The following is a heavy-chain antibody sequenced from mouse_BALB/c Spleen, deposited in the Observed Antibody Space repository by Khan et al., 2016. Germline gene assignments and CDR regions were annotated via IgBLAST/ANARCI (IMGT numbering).Heavy chain of an antibody. J-gene: IGHJ2*01. V-gene: IGHV1-80*01. CDR2: IYPGDGDT. CDR1: GFAFSSYW. Sequence: QVQLQQPGAELVRPGSSVKISCKASGFAFSSYWMNWVKQRPGQGLEWIGQIYPGDGDTNYNGKFKGKATLTADKSSSTAYMQLSSLTSEDTAVYYCARINAWGQGTTLTVSS. CDR3: ARINA.